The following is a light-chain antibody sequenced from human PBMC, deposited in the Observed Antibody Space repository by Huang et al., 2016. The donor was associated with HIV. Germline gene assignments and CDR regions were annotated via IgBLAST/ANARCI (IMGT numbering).Light chain of an antibody. CDR3: QHFDNLALT. CDR2: DAS. Sequence: DIQMTQSPSSLSASVGDRVTITCQASQDISNYLNWYQQKPGKAPKLLIYDASNLETGDPSKFSGSGSETDFTFTISSLQPEDIATYYCQHFDNLALTFGGGTKVQIK. V-gene: IGKV1-33*01. CDR1: QDISNY. J-gene: IGKJ4*01.